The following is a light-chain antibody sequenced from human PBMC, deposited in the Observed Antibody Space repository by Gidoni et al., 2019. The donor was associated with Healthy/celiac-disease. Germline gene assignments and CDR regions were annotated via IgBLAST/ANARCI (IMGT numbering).Light chain of an antibody. J-gene: IGKJ5*01. Sequence: EIVLTQSPATLSLSPGERATLSCRASQSVSSYLAWYQQKPGQAPRLLIYDAANRATGVPARFSGSGSGTDLTLTIRGPEPDDFAVYYCQQRSNSPFTFXXXTRLEIK. CDR3: QQRSNSPFT. CDR1: QSVSSY. CDR2: DAA. V-gene: IGKV3-11*01.